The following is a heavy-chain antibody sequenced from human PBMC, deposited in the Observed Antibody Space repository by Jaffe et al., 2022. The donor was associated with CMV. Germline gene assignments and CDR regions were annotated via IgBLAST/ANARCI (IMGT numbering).Heavy chain of an antibody. CDR2: IDPSDSYT. Sequence: EVQLVQSGAEVKKPGESLRISCKGSGYSFTSYWISWVRQMPGKGLEWMGRIDPSDSYTNYSPSFQGHVTISADKSISTAYLQWSSLKASDTAMYYCARHEDCSGGSCYLAGYLLYMDVWGKGTTVTVSS. CDR3: ARHEDCSGGSCYLAGYLLYMDV. CDR1: GYSFTSYW. D-gene: IGHD2-15*01. J-gene: IGHJ6*03. V-gene: IGHV5-10-1*03.